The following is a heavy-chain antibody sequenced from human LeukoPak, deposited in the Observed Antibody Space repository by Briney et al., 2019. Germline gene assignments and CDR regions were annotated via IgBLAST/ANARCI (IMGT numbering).Heavy chain of an antibody. D-gene: IGHD2-21*02. Sequence: GGSLRLSCAAPGFTFSSYWMHWVRQAPGKGLGWVSRINSDGSSTSYADSVKGRFTISRDNAKNTLYLQMNSLRAEDTAVYYCARGEIVVVTPIPRNYYYYYGMDVWGQGTTVTVSS. CDR3: ARGEIVVVTPIPRNYYYYYGMDV. CDR1: GFTFSSYW. CDR2: INSDGSST. J-gene: IGHJ6*02. V-gene: IGHV3-74*01.